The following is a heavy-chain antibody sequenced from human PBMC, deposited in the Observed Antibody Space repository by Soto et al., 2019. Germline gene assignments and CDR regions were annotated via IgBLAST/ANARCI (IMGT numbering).Heavy chain of an antibody. CDR3: ARDTIVHYYYYGMDA. CDR1: GFTFSSYA. J-gene: IGHJ6*02. V-gene: IGHV3-30-3*01. D-gene: IGHD3-9*01. Sequence: QVQLVESGGGVVQPGRSLRLSCAASGFTFSSYAMHWVRQAPGKGLEWVAAMSYDGSNRYYADFVKGRFTISRDNSKNTLYLQMNSLRADDTAVYYCARDTIVHYYYYGMDAWGQGTTVTVSS. CDR2: MSYDGSNR.